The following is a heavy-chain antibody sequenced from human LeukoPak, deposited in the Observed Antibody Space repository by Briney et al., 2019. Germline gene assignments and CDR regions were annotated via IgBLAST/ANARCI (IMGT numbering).Heavy chain of an antibody. Sequence: GGSLRLSCAASGFTFSNYGMHWVRQAPGKGLEWVAVISFDGSNKYYADYVKGRFTIFRDNSKNTLYLQMNSLRAEDTALYYCANSWTVYFRGVNYWGQGTLVTVSS. CDR2: ISFDGSNK. V-gene: IGHV3-30*18. J-gene: IGHJ4*02. CDR1: GFTFSNYG. CDR3: ANSWTVYFRGVNY. D-gene: IGHD3/OR15-3a*01.